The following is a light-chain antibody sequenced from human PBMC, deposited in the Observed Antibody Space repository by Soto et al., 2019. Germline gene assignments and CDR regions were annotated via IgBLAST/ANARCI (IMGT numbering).Light chain of an antibody. V-gene: IGLV8-61*01. J-gene: IGLJ3*02. CDR1: SGSVSTNHY. CDR3: MLYIGSGIWV. Sequence: QTVVTQEPSFSVSPGGTVTLTCDLTSGSVSTNHYPSWYQQTPGQAPRTLIYNTNSRSSGVPDRFSGSILGNKAALTITGAQPDDESDYYCMLYIGSGIWVFGGGTKLTVL. CDR2: NTN.